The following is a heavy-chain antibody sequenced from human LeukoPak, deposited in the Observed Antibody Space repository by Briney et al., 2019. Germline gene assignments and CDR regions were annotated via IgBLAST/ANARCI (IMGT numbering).Heavy chain of an antibody. CDR1: GYSFTSYW. D-gene: IGHD3-10*01. CDR2: IYPGDSDT. J-gene: IGHJ1*01. V-gene: IGHV5-51*01. Sequence: GESLKISCKGSGYSFTSYWIGWVRQMPGKGLEWMGIIYPGDSDTRYSPSFQGQVTISADKSISTAYLQWSSLKASDTAMYYCARGFFRVSYYYGSGSYSPLHWGQGTLVTVSS. CDR3: ARGFFRVSYYYGSGSYSPLH.